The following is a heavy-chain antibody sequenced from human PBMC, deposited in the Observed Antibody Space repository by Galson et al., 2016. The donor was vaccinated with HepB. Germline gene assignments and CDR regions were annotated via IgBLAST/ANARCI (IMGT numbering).Heavy chain of an antibody. Sequence: PALVKPTQTLTLTCTFSGFSLSTSRMCVSWIRQPPGKALEWLALIDWDGDKYYSTSLKTRLTISKDPSKNQVVLTMTNMDHVDTATYYSVRSSQLGRAFDFWGQGTMVTVSS. CDR2: IDWDGDK. J-gene: IGHJ3*01. CDR1: GFSLSTSRMC. CDR3: VRSSQLGRAFDF. D-gene: IGHD6-6*01. V-gene: IGHV2-70*01.